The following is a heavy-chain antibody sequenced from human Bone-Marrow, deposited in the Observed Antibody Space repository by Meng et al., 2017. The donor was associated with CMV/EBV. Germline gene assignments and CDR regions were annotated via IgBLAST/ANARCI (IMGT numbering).Heavy chain of an antibody. D-gene: IGHD6-19*01. J-gene: IGHJ2*01. Sequence: ETLSLTCAASGFTFSGYSMNWVRQAPGKGLEWVSSITSSSSSMYYADSVKGRFTISRDNAKKSLYLQMNSLRAEDTAVYYCARGAEHWFLDLWGRGALVTVSS. CDR1: GFTFSGYS. V-gene: IGHV3-21*01. CDR3: ARGAEHWFLDL. CDR2: ITSSSSSM.